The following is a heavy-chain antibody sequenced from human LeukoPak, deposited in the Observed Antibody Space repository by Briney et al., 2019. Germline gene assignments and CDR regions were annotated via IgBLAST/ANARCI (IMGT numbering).Heavy chain of an antibody. D-gene: IGHD5-12*01. CDR1: GLTVSRTY. V-gene: IGHV3-66*01. J-gene: IGHJ4*02. Sequence: GGSLRLSCAASGLTVSRTYLIWVRQAPGKGLEWVSSIYTGGTTYYADSVKGRFTISRDNSKDTLHLQLTSLRADDTALYFCARGTLRSGYDSWGQGTLVTVSS. CDR3: ARGTLRSGYDS. CDR2: IYTGGTT.